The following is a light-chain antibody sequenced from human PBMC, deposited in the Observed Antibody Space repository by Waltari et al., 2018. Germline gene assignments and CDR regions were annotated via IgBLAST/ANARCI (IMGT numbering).Light chain of an antibody. V-gene: IGKV4-1*01. CDR1: QSVLWSSNNRNY. Sequence: DIVMIQSPDSLAVSLGERATINCRSNQSVLWSSNNRNYLAWYQQKPGQPPKLLIYWASTRESGFPDLFICIGSGTDFSLTISSLQAEAVAVYYFQQYHGAWTFGQGTKVEIK. CDR2: WAS. CDR3: QQYHGAWT. J-gene: IGKJ1*01.